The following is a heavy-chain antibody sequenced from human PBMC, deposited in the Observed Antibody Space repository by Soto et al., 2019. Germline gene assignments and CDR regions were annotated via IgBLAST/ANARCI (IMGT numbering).Heavy chain of an antibody. Sequence: SETLSLTCAVSGGSLTSGTSSGNWIRQPPGKGLEWIGYICPSGTTYYNPSLKRRVSISIAVSKNQFSLNIRSLTAADTAVYYCARGREFDSWGQGTLVTVSS. CDR3: ARGREFDS. CDR2: ICPSGTT. CDR1: GGSLTSGTSS. J-gene: IGHJ4*02. V-gene: IGHV4-30-2*01.